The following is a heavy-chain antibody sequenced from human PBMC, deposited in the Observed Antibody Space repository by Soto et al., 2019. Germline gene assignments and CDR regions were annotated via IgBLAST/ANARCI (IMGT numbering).Heavy chain of an antibody. Sequence: QVQLVESGGGVVQPGRSLRLSCAASGFTFSSYAMHWVRRAPGKGLEWMAVMSYDGSNKYYADSVKGRFTISSDNSRTTLYLQMTSLRPEDTALYYCARDGGAYWGQGTLLIVSS. D-gene: IGHD3-16*01. CDR1: GFTFSSYA. CDR3: ARDGGAY. J-gene: IGHJ4*02. CDR2: MSYDGSNK. V-gene: IGHV3-30-3*01.